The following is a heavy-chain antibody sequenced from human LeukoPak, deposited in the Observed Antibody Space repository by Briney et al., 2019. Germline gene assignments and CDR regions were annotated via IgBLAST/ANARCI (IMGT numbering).Heavy chain of an antibody. Sequence: PGRSLRLSCAASGFTFDDYAMHWVRQAPGKGLEWVSGISWNSGSIGYADSVKGRFTISRDNAKNSLYLQMNSLRAEDMALYYCAKAWDSGSYGDDAFDIWGQGTMVTVSS. J-gene: IGHJ3*02. CDR2: ISWNSGSI. D-gene: IGHD1-26*01. CDR1: GFTFDDYA. V-gene: IGHV3-9*03. CDR3: AKAWDSGSYGDDAFDI.